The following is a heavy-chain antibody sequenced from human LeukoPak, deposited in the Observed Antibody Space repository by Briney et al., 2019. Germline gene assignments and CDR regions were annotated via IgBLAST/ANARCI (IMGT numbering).Heavy chain of an antibody. Sequence: SETLSLTCTVSGGSISSSSYYWGWIRQPPGKGLEWIGSIYYSGSTYYNPSLKSRVTISVDTSKNQFSLKLSSVTAADTAVYYCARETMQIAFDIWGQGTMVTVSS. V-gene: IGHV4-39*07. CDR2: IYYSGST. CDR3: ARETMQIAFDI. D-gene: IGHD2-2*01. CDR1: GGSISSSSYY. J-gene: IGHJ3*02.